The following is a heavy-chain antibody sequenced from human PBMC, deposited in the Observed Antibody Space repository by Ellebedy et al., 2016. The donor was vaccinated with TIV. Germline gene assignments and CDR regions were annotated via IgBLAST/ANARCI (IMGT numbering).Heavy chain of an antibody. J-gene: IGHJ4*02. V-gene: IGHV4-59*01. Sequence: MPSETLSLTCTVSGGSISTDYWSWIRQPPGKGLEWIGYIYYSGRTNYNPSLTRRVTLSVITSKNQFSLRLRSVTAADTAVYYCARENTGNNWYLDYWGQGTPVTVSS. CDR3: ARENTGNNWYLDY. CDR1: GGSISTDY. D-gene: IGHD1-1*01. CDR2: IYYSGRT.